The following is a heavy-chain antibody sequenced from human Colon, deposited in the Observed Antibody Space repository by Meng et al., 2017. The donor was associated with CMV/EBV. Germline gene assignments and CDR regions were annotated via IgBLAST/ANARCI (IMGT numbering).Heavy chain of an antibody. D-gene: IGHD3-16*01. CDR1: GYTFTSYG. CDR2: ISAYNGNT. CDR3: ARETRRRDGDYYYAMDV. J-gene: IGHJ6*02. V-gene: IGHV1-18*01. Sequence: ASVKVSCKASGYTFTSYGISWVRQAPGQGLEWMGWISAYNGNTYHAQKFQGRVTMTTDTSTNTAYMELRSLRFDDTAVYYCARETRRRDGDYYYAMDVWGQGTTVTSP.